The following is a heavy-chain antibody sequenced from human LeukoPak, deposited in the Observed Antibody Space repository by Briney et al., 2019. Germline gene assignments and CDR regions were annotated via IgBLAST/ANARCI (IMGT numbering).Heavy chain of an antibody. CDR3: AKSYFDYSTYYSYYFNL. Sequence: SETLSLTCTVSGGSISGGYWSWIRQPPGRGLEWIGDVYTSGSTNYNPSLKSRVTISVATSKSQFALKLSSVTAADTAVYYCAKSYFDYSTYYSYYFNLWGQGALVTVSS. CDR1: GGSISGGY. J-gene: IGHJ4*02. D-gene: IGHD4-11*01. V-gene: IGHV4-4*09. CDR2: VYTSGST.